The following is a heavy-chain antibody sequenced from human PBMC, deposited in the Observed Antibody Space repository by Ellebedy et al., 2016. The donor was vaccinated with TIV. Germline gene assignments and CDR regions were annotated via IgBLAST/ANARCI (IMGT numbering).Heavy chain of an antibody. D-gene: IGHD3-22*01. V-gene: IGHV4-31*03. Sequence: SETLSLXCPLFGDSITTGGYYWSWIRQVPAKGLEWIGYIYHAGSTHRNPSLQSRVTMSVDTSRNQLSLKLTSVTAADTAVYYCARGMTSSGYYFDLWGPGALVTVSS. CDR1: GDSITTGGYY. CDR3: ARGMTSSGYYFDL. CDR2: IYHAGST. J-gene: IGHJ4*02.